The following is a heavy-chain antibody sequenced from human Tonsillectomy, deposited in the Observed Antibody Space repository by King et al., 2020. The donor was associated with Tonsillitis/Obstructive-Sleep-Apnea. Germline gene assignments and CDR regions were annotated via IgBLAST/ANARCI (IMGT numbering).Heavy chain of an antibody. CDR2: IYSGGST. CDR3: ARDHSLGGYSGYYFDC. V-gene: IGHV3-66*01. CDR1: GFTVSSNY. Sequence: DVQLVESGGGLVQPGGSLRLSCAASGFTVSSNYMSWVRQAPGKGLEWVSVIYSGGSTYYADSVKGRFTISRDNSKNALYLQMNSLRAEDTAVYYCARDHSLGGYSGYYFDCWGQGTLVTVSS. J-gene: IGHJ4*02. D-gene: IGHD5-12*01.